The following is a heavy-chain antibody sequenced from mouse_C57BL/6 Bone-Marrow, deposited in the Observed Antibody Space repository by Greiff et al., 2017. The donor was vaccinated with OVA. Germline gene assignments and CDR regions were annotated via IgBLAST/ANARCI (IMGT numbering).Heavy chain of an antibody. CDR1: GYTFTSYW. CDR3: ARRGTTVVATRDYYAMDY. CDR2: IDPSDSYT. V-gene: IGHV1-59*01. D-gene: IGHD1-1*01. Sequence: QVQLKQPGAELVRPGTSVKLSCKASGYTFTSYWMHWVKQRPGQGLEWIGVIDPSDSYTNYNQKFKGKATLTVDTSSSTAYMQLSSLTSEDSAVYYCARRGTTVVATRDYYAMDYWGQGTSVTVSS. J-gene: IGHJ4*01.